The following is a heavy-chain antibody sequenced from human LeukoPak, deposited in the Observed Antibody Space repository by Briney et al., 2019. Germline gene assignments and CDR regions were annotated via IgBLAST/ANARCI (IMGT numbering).Heavy chain of an antibody. Sequence: GESLKISCKGSRYSFTSYWIGWVRQMPGKGLEWIGIIYPGNSDTRYSPSFQGQVTISADKSISTAYLQWSSLKASDTAMYYCARRRAVAGQYYFDYWGQGTLVTVSS. CDR1: RYSFTSYW. CDR2: IYPGNSDT. J-gene: IGHJ4*02. V-gene: IGHV5-51*01. D-gene: IGHD6-19*01. CDR3: ARRRAVAGQYYFDY.